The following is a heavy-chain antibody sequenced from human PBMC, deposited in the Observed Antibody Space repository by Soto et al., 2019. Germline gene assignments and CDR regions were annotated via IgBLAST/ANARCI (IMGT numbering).Heavy chain of an antibody. J-gene: IGHJ5*01. CDR3: ASMIGDPVLSFDS. CDR1: GGSISIYY. D-gene: IGHD3-10*02. CDR2: IFYSGST. V-gene: IGHV4-59*01. Sequence: PSDTLSLTCTVSGGSISIYYWSWIRQPPGKGLEWIGFIFYSGSTSYNPSLKSRVTISIDTSEYQFSLKLNSVTAADTAVYYCASMIGDPVLSFDSWGQGTLVTVSS.